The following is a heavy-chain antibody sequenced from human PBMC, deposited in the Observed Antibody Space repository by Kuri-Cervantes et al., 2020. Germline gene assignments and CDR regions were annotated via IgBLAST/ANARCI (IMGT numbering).Heavy chain of an antibody. CDR3: ARGDYGDPLDY. V-gene: IGHV4-30-2*01. Sequence: SETLSLTCAVSGGSISSGGYSWSWIRQPPGKGLEWIGYIYHSGSTYYNPSLKSRVTLSVDRSKNQFSLKLSSVTAADTAVYYCARGDYGDPLDYWGQGTLVTVSS. J-gene: IGHJ4*02. CDR1: GGSISSGGYS. CDR2: IYHSGST. D-gene: IGHD4-17*01.